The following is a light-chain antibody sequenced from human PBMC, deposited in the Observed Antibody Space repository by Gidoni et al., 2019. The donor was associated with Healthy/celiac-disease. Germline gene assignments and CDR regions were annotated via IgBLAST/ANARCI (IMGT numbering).Light chain of an antibody. CDR1: NIGSQS. CDR2: DDS. J-gene: IGLJ2*01. CDR3: QVWDSSSDHRV. Sequence: YVLTQPPPVSVAPGQTARITCGGNNIGSQSVHWYQQKPGQAPVLVVYDDSARPSGIPERFSGSNSGNTATLTISRVEAGDEADYYCQVWDSSSDHRVFGGGTKLTVL. V-gene: IGLV3-21*02.